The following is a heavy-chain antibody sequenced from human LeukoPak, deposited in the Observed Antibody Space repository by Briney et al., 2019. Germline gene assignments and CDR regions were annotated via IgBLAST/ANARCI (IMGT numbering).Heavy chain of an antibody. CDR1: GYTFTGYY. CDR2: INPNSGGT. CDR3: ARGPLTYSYGYWFDP. Sequence: ASVKVSCKASGYTFTGYYMHWVRQAPGQGLEWMGWINPNSGGTNYAQKFQGRVTMTRDTSISTAYMELSRLRSDDTAVYYCARGPLTYSYGYWFDPWGQGTLVTVSS. D-gene: IGHD5-18*01. V-gene: IGHV1-2*02. J-gene: IGHJ5*02.